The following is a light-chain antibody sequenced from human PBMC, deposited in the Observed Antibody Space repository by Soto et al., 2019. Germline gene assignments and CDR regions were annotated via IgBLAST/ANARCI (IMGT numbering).Light chain of an antibody. V-gene: IGLV1-51*02. CDR3: AVWDDSLNGHV. J-gene: IGLJ1*01. CDR1: TSNIGNNY. CDR2: END. Sequence: QSVLTQPPSVSAAPGQKVTISCSGSTSNIGNNYVSWFKQLPGTAPKLLIYENDKRPSGIPDRFSGSTSGTSATLAISGLQSEDEADYYCAVWDDSLNGHVFGAGTKVTVL.